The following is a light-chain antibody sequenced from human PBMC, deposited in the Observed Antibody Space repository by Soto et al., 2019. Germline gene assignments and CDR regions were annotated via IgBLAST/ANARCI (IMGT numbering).Light chain of an antibody. CDR1: QSVRTY. Sequence: EIVLTQSPATLSLFPGERATLSCRASQSVRTYLAWYQQKPGQAPRLLISDASKKATGIPDRFSGSGSGTDFTLTISSLEPEDFAVYYCQQRVDWLTFGGGTKVEIK. V-gene: IGKV3-11*01. J-gene: IGKJ4*01. CDR2: DAS. CDR3: QQRVDWLT.